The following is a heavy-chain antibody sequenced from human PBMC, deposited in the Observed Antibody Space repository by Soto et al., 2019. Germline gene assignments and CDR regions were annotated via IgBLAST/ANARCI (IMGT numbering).Heavy chain of an antibody. CDR3: VRIRYQLPSSVLWLDP. D-gene: IGHD3-16*01. CDR2: INHVGGT. Sequence: SETLSLTCAVYGGFLSESYWTWIRQPPGKGLEWIGEINHVGGTNHNPSLKSRVTMSVDTSQNQFSLRLISVTAADTAMYFCVRIRYQLPSSVLWLDPWGQGTPVTAPQ. V-gene: IGHV4-34*01. J-gene: IGHJ5*02. CDR1: GGFLSESY.